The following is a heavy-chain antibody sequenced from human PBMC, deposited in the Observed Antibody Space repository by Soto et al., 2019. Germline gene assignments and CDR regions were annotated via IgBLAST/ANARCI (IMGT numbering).Heavy chain of an antibody. CDR2: ISSSSDST. CDR3: ARGGVKGTTSRGQVYN. J-gene: IGHJ4*02. Sequence: QVQVVESGGGLVKPGGSLRLSCAASGFTFSDYYMSWIRQAPGKGLEWVSFISSSSDSTKYADSVKGRFTISRDNAKNSLYLLLNSLRAEDTAVYYCARGGVKGTTSRGQVYNWGQGTLVTVSS. V-gene: IGHV3-11*06. D-gene: IGHD1-7*01. CDR1: GFTFSDYY.